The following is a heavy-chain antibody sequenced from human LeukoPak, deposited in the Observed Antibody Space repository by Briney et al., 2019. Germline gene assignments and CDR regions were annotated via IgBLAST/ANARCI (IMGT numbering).Heavy chain of an antibody. CDR3: ASLVVPAASTYYYYYMDG. V-gene: IGHV3-48*01. Sequence: GGSLRLSCAASGFTFSSYSMNWVRQAPGEGLEWVSYISSSSSTIYYADSVKGRFTISRDNAKNSLYLQMNSLRAEDTAVYYCASLVVPAASTYYYYYMDGWGKGTTVTVSS. CDR1: GFTFSSYS. D-gene: IGHD2-2*01. J-gene: IGHJ6*03. CDR2: ISSSSSTI.